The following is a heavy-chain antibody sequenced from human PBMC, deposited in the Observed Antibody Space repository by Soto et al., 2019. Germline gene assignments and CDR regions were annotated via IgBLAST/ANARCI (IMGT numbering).Heavy chain of an antibody. Sequence: VDSLNISCKGSGYSFTSYWIGWVRQMPGKGLEWMGIIYPGDSDTKYSPSFQGQVTISADKSSSTAYLQWSSLKASDTAMYYCGIGLDAGPDRMDVCREGSTVTV. J-gene: IGHJ6*02. CDR2: IYPGDSDT. CDR3: GIGLDAGPDRMDV. V-gene: IGHV5-51*01. D-gene: IGHD2-8*01. CDR1: GYSFTSYW.